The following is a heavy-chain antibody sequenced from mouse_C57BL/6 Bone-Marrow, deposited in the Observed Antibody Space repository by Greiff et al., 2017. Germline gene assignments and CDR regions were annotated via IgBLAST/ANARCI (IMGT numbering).Heavy chain of an antibody. CDR2: ISSGGSYT. CDR3: ARTLLRLAMDY. J-gene: IGHJ4*01. D-gene: IGHD2-4*01. Sequence: EVMLVESGGDLVKPGGSLKLSCAASGFTFSSYGLSWVRQTPDKRLEWVATISSGGSYTYYPDSVKGRFTISRDNAKNTLYLQISSLKSEDTAMYYCARTLLRLAMDYWGQGTSVTVSS. V-gene: IGHV5-6*01. CDR1: GFTFSSYG.